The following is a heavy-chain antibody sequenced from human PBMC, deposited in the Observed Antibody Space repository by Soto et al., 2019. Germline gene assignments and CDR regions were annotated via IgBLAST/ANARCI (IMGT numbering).Heavy chain of an antibody. CDR3: AKGLLRGVWLYGFDY. CDR2: ISWNSGSI. J-gene: IGHJ4*02. Sequence: EVQLVESGGGLVQPGRSLRLSCAASGFTFDDYAMHWVRQAPGKGLEWVSGISWNSGSIGYADSVKGRFTISRDNAKNSRYLQMNSLRAEDTGLYYCAKGLLRGVWLYGFDYWGQGTLVTVSS. V-gene: IGHV3-9*01. D-gene: IGHD4-17*01. CDR1: GFTFDDYA.